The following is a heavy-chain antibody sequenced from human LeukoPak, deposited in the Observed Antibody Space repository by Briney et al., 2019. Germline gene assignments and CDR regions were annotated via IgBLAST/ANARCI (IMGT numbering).Heavy chain of an antibody. Sequence: ASVKVSCKASGYTFTSYDINWVRQATGQGLEWMGWMNPNSGNTGYAQKFQGRVTMTRNTSISTAYMELSSLRSEDTAVYYCARLKYYYDSSGSQPSYYYYGMNVWGQGTTVTVSS. V-gene: IGHV1-8*01. D-gene: IGHD3-22*01. CDR2: MNPNSGNT. CDR3: ARLKYYYDSSGSQPSYYYYGMNV. J-gene: IGHJ6*02. CDR1: GYTFTSYD.